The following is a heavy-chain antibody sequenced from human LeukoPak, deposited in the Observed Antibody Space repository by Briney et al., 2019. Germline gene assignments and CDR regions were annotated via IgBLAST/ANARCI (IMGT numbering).Heavy chain of an antibody. Sequence: ASVKVSCKASRYTFTSYGISWVRQAPGQGLEWMGWISAYNGNTNYAQKLQGRVTMTTDTSTSTAYMELRSLRSDDTAVYYCARHRISSSWYAMGFQHWGQGTLVTVSS. D-gene: IGHD6-13*01. CDR3: ARHRISSSWYAMGFQH. V-gene: IGHV1-18*01. J-gene: IGHJ1*01. CDR1: RYTFTSYG. CDR2: ISAYNGNT.